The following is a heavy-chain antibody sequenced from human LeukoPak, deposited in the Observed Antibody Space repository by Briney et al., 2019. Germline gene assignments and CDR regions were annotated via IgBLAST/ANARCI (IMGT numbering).Heavy chain of an antibody. CDR1: GGTFSSYA. V-gene: IGHV1-69*05. CDR3: ARTVVVPAAIPRRGGQLAWFDY. D-gene: IGHD2-2*02. Sequence: ASVKVSCKASGGTFSSYAISWVRQAPGQGLEWMGGIIPIFGTANYAQKFQGRVTITTDESTSTAYMELSSLRSEDTAVYYCARTVVVPAAIPRRGGQLAWFDYWGQGTLVTVSS. CDR2: IIPIFGTA. J-gene: IGHJ4*02.